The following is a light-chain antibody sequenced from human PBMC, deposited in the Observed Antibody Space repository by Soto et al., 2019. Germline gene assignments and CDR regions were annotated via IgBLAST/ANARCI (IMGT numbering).Light chain of an antibody. J-gene: IGKJ1*01. CDR2: GAS. CDR3: QQYNNWPRGT. Sequence: EIVMTQSPATLSVSPGERATLSCRASQSVSSNLAWYQQKPGQAPRLLIYGASTRATGIPARFSGSGSGTEFTLTISSLQSEDFAVYYSQQYNNWPRGTFGQGTKVEFK. V-gene: IGKV3-15*01. CDR1: QSVSSN.